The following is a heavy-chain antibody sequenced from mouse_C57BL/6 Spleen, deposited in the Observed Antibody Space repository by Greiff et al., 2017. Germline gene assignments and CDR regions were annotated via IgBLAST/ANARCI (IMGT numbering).Heavy chain of an antibody. D-gene: IGHD1-1*02. CDR1: GFNIKDYY. Sequence: VQLKESGAELVKPGASVKLSCTASGFNIKDYYMHWVKQRTEQGLEWIGRIDPEDGEIKYAPKFQGKATITADTSSNTAYLQLSSLTSEDTAVYYCARGGSWFAYWGQGTLVTVSA. J-gene: IGHJ3*01. V-gene: IGHV14-2*01. CDR2: IDPEDGEI. CDR3: ARGGSWFAY.